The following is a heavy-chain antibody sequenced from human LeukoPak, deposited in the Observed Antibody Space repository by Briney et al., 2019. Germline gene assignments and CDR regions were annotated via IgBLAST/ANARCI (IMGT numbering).Heavy chain of an antibody. CDR1: GFTFSSYA. Sequence: PGGSLRLSCAASGFTFSSYAMSWVRQAPGKGLEWVSAISGSGGSTYYADSVKGRFTISRDNSKNTPYLQMNSLRAEDTAVYYCAKRNGYSYDGQKTYYFDYWGQGTLVTVSS. CDR2: ISGSGGST. D-gene: IGHD5-18*01. V-gene: IGHV3-23*01. J-gene: IGHJ4*02. CDR3: AKRNGYSYDGQKTYYFDY.